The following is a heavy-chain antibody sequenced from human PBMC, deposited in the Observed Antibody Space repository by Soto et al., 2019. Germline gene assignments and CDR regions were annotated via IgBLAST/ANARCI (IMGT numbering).Heavy chain of an antibody. CDR3: ASGAPPEY. Sequence: PSWSLSLACTFCGGSVCVGGYYWSWIRQTPGKVLEWIGHIYHSGRTYYTPSLKSRITISGDTSRNQFSLKVTSVTVADTAVYFCASGAPPEYWGQGAIVTLSS. J-gene: IGHJ4*02. D-gene: IGHD3-10*01. CDR1: GGSVCVGGYY. CDR2: IYHSGRT. V-gene: IGHV4-31*03.